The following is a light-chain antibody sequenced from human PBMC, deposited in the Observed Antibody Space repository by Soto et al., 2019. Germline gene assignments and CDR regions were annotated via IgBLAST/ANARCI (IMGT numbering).Light chain of an antibody. V-gene: IGLV1-47*01. CDR2: RNN. CDR1: SSNIGSNY. J-gene: IGLJ7*01. Sequence: QSVLTQPPSASGTPGQRVTISCSGRSSNIGSNYVYWYQQLPGTAPKLIIYRNNQRPSWVPDRFSGSKSGTSASLAISGLRSDDGAEYYCAARDDSRSGSVFGGGTQLTVL. CDR3: AARDDSRSGSV.